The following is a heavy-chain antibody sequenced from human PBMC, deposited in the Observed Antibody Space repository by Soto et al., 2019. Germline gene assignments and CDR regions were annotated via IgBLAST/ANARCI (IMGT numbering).Heavy chain of an antibody. CDR2: IYYSGST. V-gene: IGHV4-59*01. Sequence: SETLSLTCTVSGGSISSYYWSWIRQPPEKGLEWIGYIYYSGSTNYNPSLKSRVTISVDTSKNQFSLKLSSVTAADTAVYYCARAGDEYSSSSSSFFDYWGQGTLVTVSS. CDR3: ARAGDEYSSSSSSFFDY. CDR1: GGSISSYY. J-gene: IGHJ4*02. D-gene: IGHD6-6*01.